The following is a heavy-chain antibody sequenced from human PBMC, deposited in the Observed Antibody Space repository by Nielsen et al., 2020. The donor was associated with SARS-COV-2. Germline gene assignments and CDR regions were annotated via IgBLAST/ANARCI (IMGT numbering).Heavy chain of an antibody. J-gene: IGHJ4*02. V-gene: IGHV4-4*07. CDR3: ARDLPLGLQWLVSFDY. CDR2: IYTSGST. D-gene: IGHD6-19*01. CDR1: GGSISSYY. Sequence: GSLRLSCTVSGGSISSYYWSWIRQPAGKGLEWIGRIYTSGSTNYNPSLKSRVTMSVDTSKNQFSLKLSSVTAADTAVYYCARDLPLGLQWLVSFDYWGQGTLVTVSS.